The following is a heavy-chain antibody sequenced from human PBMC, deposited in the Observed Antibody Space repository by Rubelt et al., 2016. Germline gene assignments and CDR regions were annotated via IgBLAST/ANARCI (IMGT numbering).Heavy chain of an antibody. CDR2: ITSGGFT. D-gene: IGHD2-15*01. CDR3: AKGYCGGGSCYLDYVDY. Sequence: EVQLVESGGGLVQPGGSLRLSCAASGLTFSSFPMSWVRQAPGKGLEWVSRITSGGFTYYAESMTGRFTISRDASKKTLFLQINSLGAADTAVYDWAKGYCGGGSCYLDYVDYWGQGALVTVSS. CDR1: GLTFSSFP. J-gene: IGHJ4*02. V-gene: IGHV3-23*04.